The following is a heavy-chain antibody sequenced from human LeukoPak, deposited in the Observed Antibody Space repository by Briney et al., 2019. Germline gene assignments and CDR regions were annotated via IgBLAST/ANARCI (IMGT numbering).Heavy chain of an antibody. CDR3: ARDRGAARGYYYYYMDV. CDR1: GGSISSSYS. CDR2: IYHSGST. D-gene: IGHD6-6*01. J-gene: IGHJ6*03. V-gene: IGHV4-39*07. Sequence: PSETLSLTCTVSGGSISSSYSWGWIRQPPGKGLEWIGNIYHSGSTYNNPSLKSRVTISVDTSKNQFSLKLSSVTAADTAVYYCARDRGAARGYYYYYMDVWGKGTTVTVSS.